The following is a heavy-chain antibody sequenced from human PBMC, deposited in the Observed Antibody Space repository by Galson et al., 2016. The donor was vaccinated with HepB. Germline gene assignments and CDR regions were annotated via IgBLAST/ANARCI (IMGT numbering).Heavy chain of an antibody. CDR1: GLKFREQH. CDR3: ARALPYTVVPDY. V-gene: IGHV3-11*06. CDR2: ISGTNSAP. J-gene: IGHJ4*02. D-gene: IGHD2-2*02. Sequence: SLRLSCAVSGLKFREQHMTRIRRAGRKGLEWISYISGTNSAPKYADFVKGRFTMSRDNDKNSLFLQMNSLRAEDTAVYYCARALPYTVVPDYWGQGTLVTVST.